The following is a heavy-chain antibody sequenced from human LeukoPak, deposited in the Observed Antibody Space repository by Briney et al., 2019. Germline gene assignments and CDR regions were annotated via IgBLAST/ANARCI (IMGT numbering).Heavy chain of an antibody. J-gene: IGHJ4*02. V-gene: IGHV3-72*01. Sequence: PGGSLRLSCAASGFTVSSNYMSWVRQAPGKGLEWVGRIRHKAIGDSTEYAASVKGRFTISRDDSKNSLYLQMTSLETEDTAVYYCASILPHYWGQGTLVTVSS. D-gene: IGHD2-21*01. CDR1: GFTVSSNY. CDR2: IRHKAIGDST. CDR3: ASILPHY.